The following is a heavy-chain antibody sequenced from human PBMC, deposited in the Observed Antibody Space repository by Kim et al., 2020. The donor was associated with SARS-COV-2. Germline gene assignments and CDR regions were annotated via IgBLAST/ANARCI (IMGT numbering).Heavy chain of an antibody. D-gene: IGHD3-10*01. V-gene: IGHV3-30*04. CDR1: GFIFSRYA. CDR3: AREGYGSGTYLAYFDY. Sequence: GGSLRLSCAASGFIFSRYAMYWVRQAPGKGLEWVAVTSYDGSNKYYADSVKGRFTVSRDNSKNTLYLQMSGLRAEDTALYYCAREGYGSGTYLAYFDYWGQETLVTVSS. CDR2: TSYDGSNK. J-gene: IGHJ4*02.